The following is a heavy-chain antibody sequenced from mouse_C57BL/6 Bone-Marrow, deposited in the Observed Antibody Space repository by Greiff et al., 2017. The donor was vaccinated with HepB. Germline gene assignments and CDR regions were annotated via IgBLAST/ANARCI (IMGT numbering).Heavy chain of an antibody. V-gene: IGHV5-4*01. D-gene: IGHD1-1*01. CDR3: ARDPRITTVVAGNYAMDY. Sequence: DVMLVESGGGLVKPGGSLKLSSAASGFTFSSYAMSWVRQTPEKRLEWVATISDGGSYTYYPDNVKGRFTISRDNAKNNLYLQMSHLKSEDTAMYYCARDPRITTVVAGNYAMDYWGQGTSVTVSS. CDR1: GFTFSSYA. CDR2: ISDGGSYT. J-gene: IGHJ4*01.